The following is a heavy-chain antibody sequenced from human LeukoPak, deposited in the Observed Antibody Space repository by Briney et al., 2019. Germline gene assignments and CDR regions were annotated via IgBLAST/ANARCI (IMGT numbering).Heavy chain of an antibody. CDR1: GFTFSSRDW. J-gene: IGHJ3*02. V-gene: IGHV3-23*01. CDR2: ISGSGGST. CDR3: AKVYDSSGYALDAFDI. Sequence: GGSLRLSCVASGFTFSSRDWMTWVRQAPGKGLEWVSAISGSGGSTYYADSVKGRFTISRDNPKNTLYLQMNSLRAEDTAVYYCAKVYDSSGYALDAFDIWGQGTMVTVSS. D-gene: IGHD3-22*01.